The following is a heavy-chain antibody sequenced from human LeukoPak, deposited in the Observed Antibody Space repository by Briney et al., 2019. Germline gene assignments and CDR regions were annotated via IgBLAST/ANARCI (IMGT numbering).Heavy chain of an antibody. Sequence: GGSLRLSCAASGFTFSNYAMNWVRQAPGKGLEFVSGISGSGGGTYYADSVKGRFTISRDNSKNTLYLHMNSLRAEDTAVYYCARDSAVPAAQLDHWGQGTLVTVSS. CDR1: GFTFSNYA. D-gene: IGHD2-2*01. CDR2: ISGSGGGT. CDR3: ARDSAVPAAQLDH. J-gene: IGHJ4*02. V-gene: IGHV3-23*01.